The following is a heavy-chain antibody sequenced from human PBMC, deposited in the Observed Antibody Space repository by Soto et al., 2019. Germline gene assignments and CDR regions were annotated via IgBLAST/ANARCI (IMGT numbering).Heavy chain of an antibody. Sequence: QVQLVQSGAEVKKPGSSVKVSCKASGGTFSSYTISWVRQAPGQGLEWMGGIIPIFGTANYAQKFQGRVTITAVESTSTAYMELSSLRSEDTAVYYCARGGFGVVVTATPFDYWGQGTLVTVSS. V-gene: IGHV1-69*01. J-gene: IGHJ4*02. CDR3: ARGGFGVVVTATPFDY. D-gene: IGHD2-21*02. CDR1: GGTFSSYT. CDR2: IIPIFGTA.